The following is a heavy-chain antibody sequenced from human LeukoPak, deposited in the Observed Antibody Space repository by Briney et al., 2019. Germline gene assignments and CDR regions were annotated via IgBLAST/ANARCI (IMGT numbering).Heavy chain of an antibody. J-gene: IGHJ6*02. Sequence: WETLSLTCTVSGDSISSRNYYWGWIRQPPGKGLEWIGTIYYSGNTYYNPSLKSRVAISVYTSQNQFSLKLSSVSAADTAVYYCASDPSRPAGGTGYYCGMDVWGQGTTVTVSS. V-gene: IGHV4-39*01. CDR2: IYYSGNT. D-gene: IGHD6-13*01. CDR1: GDSISSRNYY. CDR3: ASDPSRPAGGTGYYCGMDV.